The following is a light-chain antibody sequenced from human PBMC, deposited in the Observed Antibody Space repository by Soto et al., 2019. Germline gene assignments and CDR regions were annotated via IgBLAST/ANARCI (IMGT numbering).Light chain of an antibody. V-gene: IGKV1-5*01. J-gene: IGKJ1*01. CDR3: QQYNSYRT. CDR1: QSISIW. Sequence: DIQMTQSPSTLCSSVVDRVTITCRARQSISIWLAWHQQKPGKAPRLRIYDASILESGVPSRFSGSGSGTEFTLTISSLQPDDFATYYCQQYNSYRTFGQGTKVDIK. CDR2: DAS.